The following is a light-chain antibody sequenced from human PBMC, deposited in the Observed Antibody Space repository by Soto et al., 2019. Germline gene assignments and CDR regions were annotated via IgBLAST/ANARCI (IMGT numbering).Light chain of an antibody. CDR2: EDT. CDR1: SSDVGSYNL. Sequence: QSALTQPASVSGSPGQSITISCTGTSSDVGSYNLVSWFQQHPGKAPQLMIYEDTKRPLGVSNRFSGSKSGNTASLTISGLQAEDEADYYCCSYAGGSLVFGGGTKLTVL. J-gene: IGLJ2*01. V-gene: IGLV2-23*01. CDR3: CSYAGGSLV.